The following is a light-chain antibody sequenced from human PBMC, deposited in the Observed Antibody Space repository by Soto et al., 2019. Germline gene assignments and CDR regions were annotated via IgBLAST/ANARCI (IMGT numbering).Light chain of an antibody. CDR3: QQYTNWPYT. CDR2: GAS. Sequence: EIVMTQSPATLSVSPRERASLSCRASQSVGSNLAWYQQTAGQAPRLLIYGASTRVTGIPARFSGSGSGTNFTLSISSLQSEDFAVYSCQQYTNWPYTFGQGTKLEIK. CDR1: QSVGSN. J-gene: IGKJ2*01. V-gene: IGKV3-15*01.